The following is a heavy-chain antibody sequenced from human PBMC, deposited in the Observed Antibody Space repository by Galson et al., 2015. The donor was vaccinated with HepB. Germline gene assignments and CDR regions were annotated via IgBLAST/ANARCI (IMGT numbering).Heavy chain of an antibody. CDR2: IYYSGST. Sequence: LSLTCTVSGGSISSGDYYWSWIRQPPGKGLEWIGYIYYSGSTYYNPSLKSRVTISVDTSKNQFSLKLSSVTAADTAVYYCARELITIFGVVIRLDPWGQGTLVTVSS. CDR1: GGSISSGDYY. CDR3: ARELITIFGVVIRLDP. J-gene: IGHJ5*02. V-gene: IGHV4-30-4*01. D-gene: IGHD3-3*01.